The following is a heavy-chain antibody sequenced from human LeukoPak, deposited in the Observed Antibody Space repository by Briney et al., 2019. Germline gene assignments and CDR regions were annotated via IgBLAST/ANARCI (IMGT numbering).Heavy chain of an antibody. J-gene: IGHJ3*02. V-gene: IGHV3-11*01. D-gene: IGHD4-17*01. CDR3: ARAVIVGNDYGDYHDAFDI. CDR2: IRSSGSTI. CDR1: GFTFSDYY. Sequence: GGSLRLSCAASGFTFSDYYMSWIRQAPGKGLEWVSYIRSSGSTIYNGASVKGRFTISRDNAKNSLYLQMNSLRADDTAVYYCARAVIVGNDYGDYHDAFDIWGQGTMVTVSS.